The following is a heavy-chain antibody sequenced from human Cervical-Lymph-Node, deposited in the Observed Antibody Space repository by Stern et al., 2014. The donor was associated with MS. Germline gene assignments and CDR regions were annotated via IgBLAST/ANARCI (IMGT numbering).Heavy chain of an antibody. D-gene: IGHD2-8*02. CDR2: IIPFLNSA. Sequence: QVQLVQSGAEVKKPGSSVKVSCKASGGTFNTHPITWVRQAPGQGLEWMGRIIPFLNSANCEQKFQGRNTITVDKSTGTTYMEISSLRSDDTAVYYCASSLVASGHWGQGTLVTVSS. CDR1: GGTFNTHP. J-gene: IGHJ4*02. V-gene: IGHV1-69*06. CDR3: ASSLVASGH.